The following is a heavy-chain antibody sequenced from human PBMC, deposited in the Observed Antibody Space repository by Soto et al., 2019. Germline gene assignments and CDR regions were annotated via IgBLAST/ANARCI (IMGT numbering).Heavy chain of an antibody. CDR1: GFTLWSHA. D-gene: IGHD6-19*01. CDR3: TRVRLGSSRSSDY. V-gene: IGHV3-23*01. CDR2: ISGSGGST. Sequence: GCPRLSCAASGFTLWSHALSWVRPAPGKGLEWVSAISGSGGSTYYADSVKGRFTISRDNSKNTLYLQMNRLKTDDTAVYYCTRVRLGSSRSSDYWGQGILVTVSS. J-gene: IGHJ4*02.